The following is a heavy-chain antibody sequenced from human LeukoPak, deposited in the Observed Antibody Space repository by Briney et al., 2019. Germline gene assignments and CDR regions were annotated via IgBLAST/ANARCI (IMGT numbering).Heavy chain of an antibody. CDR1: GYSISSGYY. CDR2: IYHSGST. J-gene: IGHJ4*02. D-gene: IGHD2-21*02. CDR3: ASAIVVVTAIVDY. Sequence: SETLSLTCTVSGYSISSGYYWGWIRQPPGKGLEWIGSIYHSGSTYYNPSLKSRVTISVDTSKNQFSLKLSSVTAADTAVYYCASAIVVVTAIVDYWGQGTLVTVSS. V-gene: IGHV4-38-2*02.